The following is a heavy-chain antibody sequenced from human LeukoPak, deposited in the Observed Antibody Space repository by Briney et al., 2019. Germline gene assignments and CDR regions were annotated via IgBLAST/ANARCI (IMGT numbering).Heavy chain of an antibody. CDR2: ISPKSGAT. J-gene: IGHJ4*02. Sequence: ASVKVSCKTSGYTFIDYYMHWVRQAPGQGLEWMGWISPKSGATDYAQKFQGSVTMTWDTSMTTAYMQLSSLRSDDTAVYFGARGEHYYDSSGREFEYWGQGTLVTVSS. CDR3: ARGEHYYDSSGREFEY. V-gene: IGHV1-2*02. CDR1: GYTFIDYY. D-gene: IGHD3-22*01.